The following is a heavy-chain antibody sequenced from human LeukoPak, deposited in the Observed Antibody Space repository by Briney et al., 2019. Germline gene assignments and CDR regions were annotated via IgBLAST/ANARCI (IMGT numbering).Heavy chain of an antibody. J-gene: IGHJ4*02. CDR3: AREGQVDTAMVLAEY. CDR2: IISILGIP. CDR1: VGTFTIYA. V-gene: IGHV1-69*04. D-gene: IGHD5-18*01. Sequence: SVTVTSTASVGTFTIYAISWVRQAPGQGLAWMGRIISILGIPNYAQKFQGRVTITADKCTSTAYMELSSLGSEETAGYYCAREGQVDTAMVLAEYWGEGTLLSVSS.